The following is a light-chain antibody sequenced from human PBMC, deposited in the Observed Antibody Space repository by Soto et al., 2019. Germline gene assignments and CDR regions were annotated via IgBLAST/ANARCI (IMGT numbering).Light chain of an antibody. CDR2: DAS. CDR1: ESIKGW. J-gene: IGKJ1*01. Sequence: DIQVTQSPSTLSASVGDRVTITCRASESIKGWLAWYQQKPGKAPKLLIYDASSLKGGVPSRFSGSGSGTEFTLTISCLQPDDFATYYCQQYNNGWTFGQGTKVEIK. CDR3: QQYNNGWT. V-gene: IGKV1-5*01.